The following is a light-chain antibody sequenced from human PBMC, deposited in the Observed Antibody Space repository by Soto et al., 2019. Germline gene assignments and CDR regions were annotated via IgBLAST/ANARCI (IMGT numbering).Light chain of an antibody. CDR1: NSTRGY. V-gene: IGKV3-11*01. Sequence: EIVLTQSPATVSLSPGDTATLSCRASNSTRGYLAWYQQRPGQAPSLLIYDASSRANGIPARFTGIGSGTEFSLTIFSLEPVHFAIYYCQQGSTGPTFGQGTRVDSK. CDR2: DAS. CDR3: QQGSTGPT. J-gene: IGKJ1*01.